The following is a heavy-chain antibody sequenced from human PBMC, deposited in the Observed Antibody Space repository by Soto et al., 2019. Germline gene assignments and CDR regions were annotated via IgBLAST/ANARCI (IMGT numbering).Heavy chain of an antibody. D-gene: IGHD2-15*01. CDR3: ARDPGSCSGGSCYSVKDY. CDR2: IIPIFGTA. J-gene: IGHJ4*02. Sequence: QVQLVQSGAEVKKPGSSVKVSCKASGGTFSSYAISWVRQAPAQGLEWMGGIIPIFGTANYAQKFQGRVTITADESTSTAYMELSSLRSEDTAVYYCARDPGSCSGGSCYSVKDYWGQGTLVTVSS. CDR1: GGTFSSYA. V-gene: IGHV1-69*12.